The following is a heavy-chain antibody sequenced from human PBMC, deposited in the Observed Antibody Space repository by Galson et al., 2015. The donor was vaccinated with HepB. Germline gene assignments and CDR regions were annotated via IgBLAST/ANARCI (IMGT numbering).Heavy chain of an antibody. V-gene: IGHV3-7*03. CDR2: INPDGSEK. CDR1: EFTFSSYW. Sequence: LRLSCAASEFTFSSYWMNWVRQAPGKGLEWVANINPDGSEKYYVASLKGRFTISRDNAKNSLYLRMDSLRAEDTAVYYCARRISLVRGIITKPDYYYGMDVWGQGTTVTVAS. J-gene: IGHJ6*02. D-gene: IGHD3-10*01. CDR3: ARRISLVRGIITKPDYYYGMDV.